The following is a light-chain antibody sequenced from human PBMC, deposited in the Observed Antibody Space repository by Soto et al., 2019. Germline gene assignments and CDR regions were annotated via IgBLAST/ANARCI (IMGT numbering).Light chain of an antibody. J-gene: IGKJ5*01. CDR1: QTLNNY. CDR3: QQSVKSPVIT. V-gene: IGKV1-39*01. Sequence: DIPLTQSPSSLSASIGDRVTITCRASQTLNNYLNWYQQKPGRAPKLLIYGASNLQSGVPPRFSGSGSGTDFTLTISSLQPEDFGVYFCQQSVKSPVITFGQWTRL. CDR2: GAS.